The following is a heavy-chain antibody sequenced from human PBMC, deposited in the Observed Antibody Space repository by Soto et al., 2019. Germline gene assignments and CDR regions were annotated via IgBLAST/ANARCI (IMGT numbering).Heavy chain of an antibody. CDR3: AKDEVGPAAIGDYYGMDV. V-gene: IGHV3-23*01. J-gene: IGHJ6*02. D-gene: IGHD2-2*02. Sequence: GGSLRLSCAASGFTFSSYAMSWVRQAPGKGLEWVSAISGSGGSTYYADSVKGRFTISRDNSKNTLYLQMNSLRAEDTAVYYCAKDEVGPAAIGDYYGMDVWGQGTTVTVSS. CDR1: GFTFSSYA. CDR2: ISGSGGST.